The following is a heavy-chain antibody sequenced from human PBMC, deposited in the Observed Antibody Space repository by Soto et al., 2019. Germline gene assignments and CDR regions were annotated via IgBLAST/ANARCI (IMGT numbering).Heavy chain of an antibody. V-gene: IGHV5-51*01. CDR2: IYPGDSDT. Sequence: GESLKISCKGSGYSFISYWIGWVRQMPGKGLEWMGSIYPGDSDTRYSPSSQGQVTISADKSISTAYLQWSSLKASDTAMYYCARRGVLDYSGMDVWGQGTTVTVSS. CDR1: GYSFISYW. J-gene: IGHJ6*02. CDR3: ARRGVLDYSGMDV. D-gene: IGHD5-12*01.